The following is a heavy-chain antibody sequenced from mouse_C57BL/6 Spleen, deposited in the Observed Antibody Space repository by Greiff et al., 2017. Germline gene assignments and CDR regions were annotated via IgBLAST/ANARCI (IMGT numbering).Heavy chain of an antibody. CDR1: GFTFSDYY. Sequence: EVKLMESEGGLVQPGSSMKLSCTASGFTFSDYYMAWVRQVPEKGLEWVANINYDGSSTYYLDSLKSRFIISRDNAKNILYLQMSSLKSEDTATYYCARDGYDGGFAYWGQGTLVTVSA. D-gene: IGHD2-2*01. CDR3: ARDGYDGGFAY. V-gene: IGHV5-16*01. CDR2: INYDGSST. J-gene: IGHJ3*01.